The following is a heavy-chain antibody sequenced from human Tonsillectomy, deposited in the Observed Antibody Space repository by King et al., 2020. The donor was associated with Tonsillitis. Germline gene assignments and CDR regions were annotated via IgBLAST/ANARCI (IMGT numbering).Heavy chain of an antibody. D-gene: IGHD6-19*01. Sequence: VQLVETGGGLVQPGGSLRLSCAASGFTFTRSWMHSVRQAPGKGLVWVSRINIDGGSTTYADSVKGRFTISRDNAKNTLYLQMSRLRAEDTAIYYCARDQSVAGPTTFDYWGQGALVTVSS. CDR1: GFTFTRSW. CDR3: ARDQSVAGPTTFDY. J-gene: IGHJ4*02. CDR2: INIDGGST. V-gene: IGHV3-74*01.